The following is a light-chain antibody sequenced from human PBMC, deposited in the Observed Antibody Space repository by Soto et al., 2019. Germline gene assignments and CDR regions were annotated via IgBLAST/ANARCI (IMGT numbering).Light chain of an antibody. J-gene: IGKJ4*01. Sequence: EIVLTQSPGTLSLSPGDRATLSCRASQTISNSYLAWYQRKPGQAPRLLIYAASSRATGIPDRFSARGSETDFTLTINGLEPEDFAVYNCQQYGDSPFTFGGGTKVEIK. CDR3: QQYGDSPFT. CDR1: QTISNSY. CDR2: AAS. V-gene: IGKV3-20*01.